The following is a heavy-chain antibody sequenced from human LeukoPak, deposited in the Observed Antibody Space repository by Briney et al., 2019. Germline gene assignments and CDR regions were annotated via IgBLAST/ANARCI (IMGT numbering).Heavy chain of an antibody. V-gene: IGHV4-59*08. CDR2: IYNSRSN. CDR3: ATRGY. D-gene: IGHD3-10*01. Sequence: SETLSLTCTVSGGSISSDYWQWIRQPPGKGLEWVGYIYNSRSNTYNPSLKRRVTISIDTSKNQFSLKLTSVTAADTAVYYCATRGYWGQGTLVTVSS. CDR1: GGSISSDY. J-gene: IGHJ4*02.